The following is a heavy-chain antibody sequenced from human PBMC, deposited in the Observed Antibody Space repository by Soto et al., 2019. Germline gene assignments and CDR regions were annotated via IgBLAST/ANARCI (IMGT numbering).Heavy chain of an antibody. D-gene: IGHD2-15*01. CDR1: GFTFSSYW. J-gene: IGHJ5*02. CDR2: IKQDGSEK. Sequence: SCAASGFTFSSYWMSWVLQAPGKGLEWVANIKQDGSEKYYVDSVKGRFTISRDNAKNSLYLQMNSLRAEDTAVYYCARALVVAATHWFDPWGQGTLVTVSS. CDR3: ARALVVAATHWFDP. V-gene: IGHV3-7*01.